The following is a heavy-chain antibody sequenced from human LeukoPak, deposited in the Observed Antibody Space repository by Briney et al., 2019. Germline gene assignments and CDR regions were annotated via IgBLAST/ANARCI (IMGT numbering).Heavy chain of an antibody. CDR1: GFTVSSNY. D-gene: IGHD3-10*01. J-gene: IGHJ6*04. V-gene: IGHV3-66*02. CDR3: SVLWFGTKDV. Sequence: GGSLRLSCAASGFTVSSNYMSWVRQAPGKGLEWVSVIYSGGSTYYADSVKGRFTISRDNSKNTLYLQMNSPRAEDTAVYYCSVLWFGTKDVWGKGTTVTVSS. CDR2: IYSGGST.